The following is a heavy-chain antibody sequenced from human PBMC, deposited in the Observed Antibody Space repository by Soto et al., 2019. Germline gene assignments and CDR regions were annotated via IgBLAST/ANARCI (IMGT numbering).Heavy chain of an antibody. CDR1: GFTFSNAW. CDR2: IKSKTDGGTT. CDR3: TTPEYSSSWYPIDY. D-gene: IGHD6-13*01. Sequence: GGSLRLSCAASGFTFSNAWMSWVRQAPGKGLEWVGRIKSKTDGGTTDYAAPVKGRFTISRDDSKNTLYLQMNSLKTEDTAVYYCTTPEYSSSWYPIDYRGQGTLVTVSS. V-gene: IGHV3-15*01. J-gene: IGHJ4*02.